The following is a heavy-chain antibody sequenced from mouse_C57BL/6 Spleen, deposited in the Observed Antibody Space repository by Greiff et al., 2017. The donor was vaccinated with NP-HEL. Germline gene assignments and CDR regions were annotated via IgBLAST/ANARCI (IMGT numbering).Heavy chain of an antibody. J-gene: IGHJ2*01. CDR2: ISSGGDCI. D-gene: IGHD1-1*01. Sequence: DVQLVESGEGLVKPGGSLKLSCAASGFTFSSYAMSWVRQTPEKRLEWVAYISSGGDCIYYADTVKGRFTISRENARNTLYLQMSSLKAEDTAMYYGTRERTITTVVANYFDYWGQGTTLTVSS. CDR3: TRERTITTVVANYFDY. CDR1: GFTFSSYA. V-gene: IGHV5-9-1*02.